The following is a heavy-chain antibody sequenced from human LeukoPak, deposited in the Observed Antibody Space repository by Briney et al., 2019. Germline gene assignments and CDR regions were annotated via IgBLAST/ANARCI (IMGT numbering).Heavy chain of an antibody. CDR3: ARVVGALVWFDP. CDR1: GYTFTSFG. Sequence: ASVKVSCKASGYTFTSFGINWVRQATGQGLEWMGWMNPNSGNTGYAQKFQGRVTMTRNTSISTAYMELSSLRSEDTAVYYCARVVGALVWFDPWGQGTLVTVSS. D-gene: IGHD1-26*01. V-gene: IGHV1-8*01. J-gene: IGHJ5*02. CDR2: MNPNSGNT.